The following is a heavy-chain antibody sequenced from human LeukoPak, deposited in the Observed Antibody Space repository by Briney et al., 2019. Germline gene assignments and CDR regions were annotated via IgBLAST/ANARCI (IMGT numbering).Heavy chain of an antibody. CDR3: ARSQTFDI. CDR1: GGSIGASY. CDR2: IFSSGST. V-gene: IGHV4-31*03. Sequence: SETLSLTCTVSGGSIGASYWSWIRQHPGKGLEWIGYIFSSGSTYYNPSLKSRVSMSADTSHNQFSLNLSSVTAADTAMYYCARSQTFDIWGQGTMVTVSS. J-gene: IGHJ3*02.